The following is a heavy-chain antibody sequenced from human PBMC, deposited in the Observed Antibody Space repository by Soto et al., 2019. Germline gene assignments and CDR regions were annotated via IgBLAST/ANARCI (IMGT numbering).Heavy chain of an antibody. Sequence: SETLSLTCTVSSDSISNYYCSWFRQPPGKGLEWIGYMHYNGYTSYNPSLRSRVTISIDTSKNQFSLNLSSVTAADTAVYYCARNSGSYSPFYYGMDVWGQGTTVTVSS. CDR3: ARNSGSYSPFYYGMDV. J-gene: IGHJ6*02. V-gene: IGHV4-59*01. CDR1: SDSISNYY. D-gene: IGHD1-26*01. CDR2: MHYNGYT.